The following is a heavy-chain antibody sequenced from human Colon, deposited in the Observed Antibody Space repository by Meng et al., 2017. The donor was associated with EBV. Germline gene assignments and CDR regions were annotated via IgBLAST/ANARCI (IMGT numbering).Heavy chain of an antibody. V-gene: IGHV4-30-4*01. Sequence: SGPGLLKPSQTLTLTCTVSGGSSNSGDYYWSWIRQPPGKGLEWIGYIYYTGSTYYNPSLKSRVTISMDTSKNQFSLRLSSVTAADTAVYYCARNYYFDYWGQGTLVTVSS. CDR2: IYYTGST. J-gene: IGHJ4*02. CDR1: GGSSNSGDYY. CDR3: ARNYYFDY.